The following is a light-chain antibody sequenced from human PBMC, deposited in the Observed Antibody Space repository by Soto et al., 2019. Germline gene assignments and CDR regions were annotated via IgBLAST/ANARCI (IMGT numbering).Light chain of an antibody. Sequence: EIVMTQSPATLSVSPGERATLSCRARQSVSSNLAWYQQKPGQAPRLLIYGASTRAAGIPARFSGSGSGTEFTLTISSLQSEGVAVYVCQQDNNRWTCGPGTKVEIK. V-gene: IGKV3-15*01. CDR2: GAS. CDR3: QQDNNRWT. J-gene: IGKJ1*01. CDR1: QSVSSN.